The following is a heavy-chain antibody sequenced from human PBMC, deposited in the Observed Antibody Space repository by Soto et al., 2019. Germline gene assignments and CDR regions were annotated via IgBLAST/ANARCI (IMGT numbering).Heavy chain of an antibody. D-gene: IGHD3-10*01. CDR1: GFTFSNYW. CDR3: ARGGFSGSGSYIQGDY. J-gene: IGHJ4*02. V-gene: IGHV3-74*01. Sequence: EVQLVESGGGLVQPGGALRLSCGASGFTFSNYWMHWVRQAPGKGLVWVSRIKSDGSSISYADSVKGRFTISRDNARNTLYLQMNSLRAEDTAVYYCARGGFSGSGSYIQGDYWGQGTLVTVSS. CDR2: IKSDGSSI.